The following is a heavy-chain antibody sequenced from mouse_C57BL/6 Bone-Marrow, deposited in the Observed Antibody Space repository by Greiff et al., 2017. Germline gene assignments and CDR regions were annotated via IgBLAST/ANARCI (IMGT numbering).Heavy chain of an antibody. CDR3: ARLAGFDY. V-gene: IGHV1-81*01. J-gene: IGHJ2*01. Sequence: QVQLQQSGAELARPGASVKLSCKASGYTFTSYGISWVKQRPGQGLEWIGEIYPRSGNTYYNEKFKGKATLTADKSSSTAYMELRSLTSEDSAVYFCARLAGFDYWGQGTTRTVSS. CDR1: GYTFTSYG. CDR2: IYPRSGNT.